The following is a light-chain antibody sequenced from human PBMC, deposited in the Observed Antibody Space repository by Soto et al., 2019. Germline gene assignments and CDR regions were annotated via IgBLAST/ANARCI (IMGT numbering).Light chain of an antibody. CDR3: QQDNNWPPWT. CDR1: QSVSSN. J-gene: IGKJ1*01. V-gene: IGKV3-15*01. CDR2: GAS. Sequence: EIVMTQSPATLSVSPGERATLSCRASQSVSSNLAWYQQKSGQAPRLLIYGASTRATGIPARFSGSGSGTEFTLTIRRLQSEDFAVYYCQQDNNWPPWTFGQVTKVEIK.